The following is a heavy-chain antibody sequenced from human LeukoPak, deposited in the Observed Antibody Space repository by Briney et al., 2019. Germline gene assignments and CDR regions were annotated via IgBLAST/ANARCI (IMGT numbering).Heavy chain of an antibody. Sequence: GGSLRLSCAASGFTFSSYSMNWVRQAPGKGLEWVSYISSSSSTIYYADSVKGRFTISRDNAKNSLYLQMNSLRAEDTAVYYCARDSSYLYYDFWSGYSTPGAFDIWGQGTMVTVSS. CDR1: GFTFSSYS. D-gene: IGHD3-3*01. CDR2: ISSSSSTI. V-gene: IGHV3-48*01. CDR3: ARDSSYLYYDFWSGYSTPGAFDI. J-gene: IGHJ3*02.